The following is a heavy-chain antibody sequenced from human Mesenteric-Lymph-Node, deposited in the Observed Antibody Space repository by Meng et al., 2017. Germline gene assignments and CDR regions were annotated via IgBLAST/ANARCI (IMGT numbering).Heavy chain of an antibody. D-gene: IGHD6-25*01. V-gene: IGHV6-1*01. CDR2: TYYKSKWYN. J-gene: IGHJ4*02. Sequence: QGQLQQSGPGLAKPPQTLSLTCAISGDSVSTNSAAWNWIRQSPSGGLEWLGRTYYKSKWYNDYAESVKSRITINPDTSKNQFSLQLNSVTPEDTAVYYCARDPAAFDFWGQGILVTVSS. CDR1: GDSVSTNSAA. CDR3: ARDPAAFDF.